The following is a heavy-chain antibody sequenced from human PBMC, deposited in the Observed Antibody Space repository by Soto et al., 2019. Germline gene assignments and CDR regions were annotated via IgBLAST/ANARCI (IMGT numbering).Heavy chain of an antibody. CDR3: ARVSGDSSSWSWSLDL. Sequence: QVQLVQSGAEVKKPGASVKVSCKASGYTFSNYGLSWVRQAPGQGLEWMGWISTYNGNTNYAQKLQGRVTMTTDTSTSTGYMELRSLRSDDTAVYYCARVSGDSSSWSWSLDLWGRGTLVTVSS. CDR2: ISTYNGNT. V-gene: IGHV1-18*01. CDR1: GYTFSNYG. J-gene: IGHJ2*01. D-gene: IGHD6-13*01.